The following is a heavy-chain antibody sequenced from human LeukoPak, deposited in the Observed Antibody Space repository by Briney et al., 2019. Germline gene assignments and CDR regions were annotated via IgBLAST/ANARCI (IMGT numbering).Heavy chain of an antibody. J-gene: IGHJ5*02. Sequence: RASETLSLTCTVSGGSISSYYWSWIRQPPGKGLEWIGYIYYSGSTNYNPSLKSRVTISVDTSKNQFSLKLSSVTAADTAVYYCARFSGGSGWYWNNWFDPWGQGTLVTVSS. CDR3: ARFSGGSGWYWNNWFDP. CDR2: IYYSGST. D-gene: IGHD6-19*01. CDR1: GGSISSYY. V-gene: IGHV4-59*01.